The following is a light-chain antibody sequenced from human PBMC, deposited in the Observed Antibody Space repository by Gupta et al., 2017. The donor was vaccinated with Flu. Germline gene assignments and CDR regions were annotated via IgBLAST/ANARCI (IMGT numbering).Light chain of an antibody. CDR2: AAS. J-gene: IGKJ4*01. V-gene: IGKV1-39*01. Sequence: SVGDRVIITCRASQSISSYLHWYQQKPGKAPKLLIYAASSLQSGVPSRFSGSGSGTDFTLTISSLQPEDFSTYFCLQTSSSPPKTFGGGT. CDR1: QSISSY. CDR3: LQTSSSPPKT.